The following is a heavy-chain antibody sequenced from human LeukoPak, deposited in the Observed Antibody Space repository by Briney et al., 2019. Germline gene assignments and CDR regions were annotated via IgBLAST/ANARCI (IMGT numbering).Heavy chain of an antibody. J-gene: IGHJ6*02. CDR1: GFTVSSNY. V-gene: IGHV3-53*01. D-gene: IGHD6-19*01. CDR3: ARDSGYISGWYPGYYYYGMDV. Sequence: GGSLRLSCAASGFTVSSNYMSWVRQAPGKGLEWVSVIYSGGGTYYADSVKGRFTISRDNSKNTLYLQMNSLRAEDTAVYYCARDSGYISGWYPGYYYYGMDVWGQGTTVTVSS. CDR2: IYSGGGT.